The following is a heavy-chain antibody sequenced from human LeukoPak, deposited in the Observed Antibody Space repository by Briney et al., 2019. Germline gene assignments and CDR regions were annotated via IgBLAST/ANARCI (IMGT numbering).Heavy chain of an antibody. CDR2: ISGSGGST. CDR1: GFTFSSYA. V-gene: IGHV3-23*01. Sequence: GASLRLSCAASGFTFSSYAMSWVRQAPGKGLEWVSAISGSGGSTYYADSVKGRFTISRDNSKNTLYLQMNSLRAEDTAVYYCAKDLGYYYDSSGYYYSDYWGQGTLVTVSS. J-gene: IGHJ4*02. D-gene: IGHD3-22*01. CDR3: AKDLGYYYDSSGYYYSDY.